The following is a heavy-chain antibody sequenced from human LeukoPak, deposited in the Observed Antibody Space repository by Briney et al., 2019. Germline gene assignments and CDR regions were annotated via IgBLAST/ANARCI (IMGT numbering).Heavy chain of an antibody. CDR3: ARDLEGYHYGSGNYPQ. CDR2: INPNSGGT. J-gene: IGHJ4*02. V-gene: IGHV1-2*02. D-gene: IGHD3-10*01. CDR1: GYTFTGYY. Sequence: ASMKVSCKASGYTFTGYYIHWLRQAPGQGLGWMGFINPNSGGTNYAQKFQGRVTMTRDTSISTAYMELSSLTSDDTAVYYCARDLEGYHYGSGNYPQWGQGTLITVSS.